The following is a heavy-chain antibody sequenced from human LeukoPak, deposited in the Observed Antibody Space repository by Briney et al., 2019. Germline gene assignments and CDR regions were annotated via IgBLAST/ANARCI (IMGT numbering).Heavy chain of an antibody. J-gene: IGHJ4*02. CDR1: GYSISSGYF. V-gene: IGHV4-38-2*02. Sequence: SETLSLTCTVSGYSISSGYFWGWTRQPPGKGLEWIGSIYHAGSAYYNASLKSRVTISVDTTKNQFSLKLSSVTAADTATYYCLRDLDFWGQGILVTVSS. CDR2: IYHAGSA. CDR3: LRDLDF.